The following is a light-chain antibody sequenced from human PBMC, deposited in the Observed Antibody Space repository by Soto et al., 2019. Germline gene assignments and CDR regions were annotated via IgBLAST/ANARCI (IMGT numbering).Light chain of an antibody. CDR3: QQRSNCPPI. CDR2: DAS. V-gene: IGKV3-11*01. J-gene: IGKJ4*01. CDR1: QSVSSY. Sequence: EIALTQSPATLSLTPGERATLSCRASQSVSSYLAWYQQKPGQAPRLLIYDASNRATGIPARFSGSGSGTDFTLTISSLEPEDFAVYYCQQRSNCPPIFGGGTKVEIK.